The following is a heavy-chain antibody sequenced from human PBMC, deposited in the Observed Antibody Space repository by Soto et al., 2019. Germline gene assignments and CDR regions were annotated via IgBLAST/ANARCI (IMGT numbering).Heavy chain of an antibody. D-gene: IGHD2-2*01. CDR2: INPNSGGT. Sequence: ASVKVSCKASGYTFTGYYMHWVRQAPGQGLEWMGWINPNSGGTNYAQKFQGWVTMTRDTSISTAYMELSRLRSDDTAVYYCASFAGYCSSTSCFDAFDIWGQGTMVTFSS. CDR1: GYTFTGYY. V-gene: IGHV1-2*04. CDR3: ASFAGYCSSTSCFDAFDI. J-gene: IGHJ3*02.